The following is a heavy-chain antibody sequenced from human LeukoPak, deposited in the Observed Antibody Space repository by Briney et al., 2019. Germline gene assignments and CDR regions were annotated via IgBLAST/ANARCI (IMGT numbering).Heavy chain of an antibody. CDR2: IYTSGST. Sequence: SETLSLTCTVSGGSISSYYWSWIRQPAGKGLEWIGRIYTSGSTNYNPSLKSRVTMSVDTSKNQFSLKLSSVTAADTAVYYCERDGDSSGWNPYFDYWGQGTLVTVSS. CDR1: GGSISSYY. CDR3: ERDGDSSGWNPYFDY. D-gene: IGHD6-19*01. J-gene: IGHJ4*02. V-gene: IGHV4-4*07.